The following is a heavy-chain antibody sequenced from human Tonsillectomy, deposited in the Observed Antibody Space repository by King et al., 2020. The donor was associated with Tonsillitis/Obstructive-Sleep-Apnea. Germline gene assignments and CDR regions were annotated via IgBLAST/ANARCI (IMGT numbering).Heavy chain of an antibody. V-gene: IGHV3-21*01. CDR1: GFTFSSYS. J-gene: IGHJ3*02. Sequence: VQLVESGGGLVKPGGSLRLSCAASGFTFSSYSMNWVRQAPGKGLEWVSSISSSSSYIYYADSVKGRFTISRDNAKNSLYLQMNSLRAEDAAVYYCARDHYDFWSGYTDAFDIWGQGTMVTVSS. CDR2: ISSSSSYI. CDR3: ARDHYDFWSGYTDAFDI. D-gene: IGHD3-3*01.